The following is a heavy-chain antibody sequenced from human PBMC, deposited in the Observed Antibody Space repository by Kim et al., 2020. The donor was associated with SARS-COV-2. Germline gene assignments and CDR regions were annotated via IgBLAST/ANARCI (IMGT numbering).Heavy chain of an antibody. J-gene: IGHJ4*02. D-gene: IGHD6-13*01. CDR2: ISGSGTYR. V-gene: IGHV3-11*03. Sequence: GGSLRLSCAASGLTFSDHYMTWIRQAPGKGLEWVAYISGSGTYRKYADSVRGRFTISRDNAKNSLYLEINNLRADDTAVYFCATGDGGPLLILQQPPRYWGQETLVTVSS. CDR3: ATGDGGPLLILQQPPRY. CDR1: GLTFSDHY.